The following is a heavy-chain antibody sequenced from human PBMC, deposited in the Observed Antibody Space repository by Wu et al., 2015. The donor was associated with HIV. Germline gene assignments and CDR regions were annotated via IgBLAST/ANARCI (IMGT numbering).Heavy chain of an antibody. CDR3: ARGRYSSNTGFFDF. J-gene: IGHJ4*02. D-gene: IGHD3-9*01. CDR2: ISDYERNI. Sequence: QVQLVQSGIEVKKSGASVKVSCKASGYNFNGFGIIWVRQAPGQGLEWMGWISDYERNIHYGQKFRGRLTLTADTVTSTAFMDLRNLRSDDTAIYFCARGRYSSNTGFFDFWGQGT. CDR1: GYNFNGFG. V-gene: IGHV1-18*01.